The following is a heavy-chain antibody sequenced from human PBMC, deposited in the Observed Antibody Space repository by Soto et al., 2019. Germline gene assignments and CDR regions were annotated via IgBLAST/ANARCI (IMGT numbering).Heavy chain of an antibody. D-gene: IGHD3-9*01. Sequence: ASVKVSCKASGYTFTSYDINWVRQATGQGLEWMGWMNPNSGNTGYAQKFQGRVTMTRNTSISTAYMELSRLISEDTAVYYCARGGLCSYDILTGYYDYYYYGMDVWGQGTTVTVSS. J-gene: IGHJ6*02. V-gene: IGHV1-8*01. CDR3: ARGGLCSYDILTGYYDYYYYGMDV. CDR2: MNPNSGNT. CDR1: GYTFTSYD.